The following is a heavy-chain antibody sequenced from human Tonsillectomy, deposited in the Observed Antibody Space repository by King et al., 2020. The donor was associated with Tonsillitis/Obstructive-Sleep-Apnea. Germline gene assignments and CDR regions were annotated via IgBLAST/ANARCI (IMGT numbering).Heavy chain of an antibody. CDR3: AGGYTYGPL. CDR1: GFTFSNYW. D-gene: IGHD5-18*01. CDR2: INSDGSST. J-gene: IGHJ4*02. V-gene: IGHV3-74*01. Sequence: VQLVESGGGLVQPGGSLRLSCAASGFTFSNYWMHWVRQVPGKGLVWVSRINSDGSSTTYADSVKARFTVSSDNAKNTLYLQMNSLRAEDTAVYYCAGGYTYGPLWGQGTLVTVSS.